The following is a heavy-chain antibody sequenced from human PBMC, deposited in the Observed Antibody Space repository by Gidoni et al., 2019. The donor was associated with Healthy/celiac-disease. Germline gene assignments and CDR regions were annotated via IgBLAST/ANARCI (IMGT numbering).Heavy chain of an antibody. CDR3: GKEIVAIFGVVLADP. V-gene: IGHV3-23*01. CDR2: ISGSGGST. Sequence: EVQLLESAGGLVHPGGALRLSCAASGLTLSSYDMSWVRQAQGKGLEWVSAISGSGGSTYYADSVKCRFTISRDNSKNTLYLQMTRLRAEDTAVYYCGKEIVAIFGVVLADPWGQGTLVTVSS. D-gene: IGHD3-3*01. CDR1: GLTLSSYD. J-gene: IGHJ5*02.